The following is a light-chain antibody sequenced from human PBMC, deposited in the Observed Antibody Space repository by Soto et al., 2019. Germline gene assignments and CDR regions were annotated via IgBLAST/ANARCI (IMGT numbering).Light chain of an antibody. CDR2: DVT. CDR3: SSYAGSNGPVI. V-gene: IGLV2-11*01. J-gene: IGLJ2*01. Sequence: QSALTQPRSVSGSPGQSVTISCTGTSNDVGGYNFVSWYQRHPGKAPKLVIHDVTKRPSGVPDRFSGSKSGNTASLTVSGLQADDEADYYCSSYAGSNGPVIFGGGTKLTFL. CDR1: SNDVGGYNF.